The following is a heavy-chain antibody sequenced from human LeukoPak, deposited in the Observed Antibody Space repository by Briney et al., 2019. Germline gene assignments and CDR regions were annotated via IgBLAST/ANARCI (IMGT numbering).Heavy chain of an antibody. CDR1: GGSISSYY. V-gene: IGHV4-59*01. J-gene: IGHJ6*02. D-gene: IGHD3-16*02. CDR3: ARGGGSSYTPYYYYYGMDV. CDR2: IYYSGST. Sequence: SETLSLTCTASGGSISSYYWSWIRQPPGKGLEWIGYIYYSGSTNYYPSLKSRVTISVDTSKNQFSLKLSSVTAADTAVYYCARGGGSSYTPYYYYYGMDVWGQGTTVTVTS.